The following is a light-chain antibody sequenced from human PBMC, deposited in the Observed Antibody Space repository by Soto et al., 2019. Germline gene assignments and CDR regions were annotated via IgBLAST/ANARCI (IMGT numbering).Light chain of an antibody. J-gene: IGKJ4*01. CDR2: ASS. CDR1: QTVNNW. V-gene: IGKV1-12*01. CDR3: QQANTFPLT. Sequence: DIQMTQSPSSVSASVGYRVTITCRASQTVNNWLAWYQQRPGKAPKLLIYASSTLQGGVPSRFSGSGSGKDFTLTISSLQTEDFATYYCQQANTFPLTFGGGTKV.